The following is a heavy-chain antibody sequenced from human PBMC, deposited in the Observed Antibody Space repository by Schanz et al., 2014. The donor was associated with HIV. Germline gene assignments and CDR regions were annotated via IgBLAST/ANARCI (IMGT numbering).Heavy chain of an antibody. CDR2: INPNSGGA. D-gene: IGHD5-12*01. Sequence: QVQLVQSGAEVKEPGASVKVSCKASGYTFTGYYLHWVRQAPGQGLKWMGWINPNSGGADSAQKFQGRVTMTRDTSISTAYLELSRLRSDDTAVYYCAREPNYSGFDSWGHGTLVTVSS. J-gene: IGHJ5*01. V-gene: IGHV1-2*02. CDR1: GYTFTGYY. CDR3: AREPNYSGFDS.